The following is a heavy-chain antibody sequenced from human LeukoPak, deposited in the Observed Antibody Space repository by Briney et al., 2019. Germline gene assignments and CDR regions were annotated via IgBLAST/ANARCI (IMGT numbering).Heavy chain of an antibody. CDR2: IYHSGST. D-gene: IGHD2-15*01. CDR1: GYSISSGYY. J-gene: IGHJ3*02. CDR3: ASSGYCSGGSCFRAGAFDI. Sequence: SETLSLTXAVSGYSISSGYYWGWIRQPPGKGLEWIGSIYHSGSTYYNPSLKSRVTISVDTSKNQFSLKLSSVTAADTAVYYCASSGYCSGGSCFRAGAFDIWGRGTMVTVSS. V-gene: IGHV4-38-2*01.